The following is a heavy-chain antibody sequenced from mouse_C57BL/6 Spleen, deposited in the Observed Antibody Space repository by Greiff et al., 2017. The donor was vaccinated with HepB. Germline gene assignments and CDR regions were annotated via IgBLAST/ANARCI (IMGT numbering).Heavy chain of an antibody. J-gene: IGHJ2*01. D-gene: IGHD1-1*01. Sequence: VQLQQPGAELVKPGASVKMSCKASGYTFTSYWITWVKQRPGQGLEWIGDIYPGSGSTNYNEKFKSKATLTLDTSSSTAYMQLSSLTSEDSAVYYCARSSYYYGSSPYYFDYWGQGTTLTVSS. V-gene: IGHV1-55*01. CDR1: GYTFTSYW. CDR3: ARSSYYYGSSPYYFDY. CDR2: IYPGSGST.